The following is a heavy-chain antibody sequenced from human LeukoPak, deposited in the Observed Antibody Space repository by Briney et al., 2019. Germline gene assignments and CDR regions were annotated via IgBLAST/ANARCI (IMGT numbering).Heavy chain of an antibody. D-gene: IGHD2-15*01. CDR3: AKDTPGVVVAATFDY. CDR2: IKQDGSEK. CDR1: GFTFSSYW. V-gene: IGHV3-7*03. J-gene: IGHJ4*02. Sequence: GGSLRLSCAASGFTFSSYWMSWVRQAPGKGLEWVANIKQDGSEKYYVDSVKGRFTISRDNSKNTLYLQMNSLRAEDTAVYYCAKDTPGVVVAATFDYWGQGTLVTVSS.